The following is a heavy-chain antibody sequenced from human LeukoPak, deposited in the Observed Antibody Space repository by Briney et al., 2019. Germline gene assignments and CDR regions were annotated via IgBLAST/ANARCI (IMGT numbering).Heavy chain of an antibody. D-gene: IGHD5-12*01. J-gene: IGHJ4*02. Sequence: SETLSLTCSVSGGSLSTYSWTWVRQYPGKRLEWIGSIYNGGTTNYNPSLKSRATISPDTAKNQFSLRPRSVTAADTAIYYCARDTTVASGIQYWGQGTLVSVSS. CDR1: GGSLSTYS. V-gene: IGHV4-59*01. CDR2: IYNGGTT. CDR3: ARDTTVASGIQY.